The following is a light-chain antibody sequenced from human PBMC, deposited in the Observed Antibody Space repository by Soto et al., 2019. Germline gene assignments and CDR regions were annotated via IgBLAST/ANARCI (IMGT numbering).Light chain of an antibody. CDR2: GAS. V-gene: IGKV3D-15*01. CDR1: QSVSSD. CDR3: QQYNNWPPLMCT. Sequence: EVVLTQSPATLSVSPGERATLSCRGSQSVSSDLAWYQQRPGQAPRLLIYGASTRATGIPARFSGSGSGTEFTLTISSLQSEDFAVYYCQQYNNWPPLMCTFGQGTKVDIK. J-gene: IGKJ2*02.